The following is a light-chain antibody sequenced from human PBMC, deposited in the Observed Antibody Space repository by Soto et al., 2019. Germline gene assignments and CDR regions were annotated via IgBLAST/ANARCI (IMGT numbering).Light chain of an antibody. CDR2: AIS. J-gene: IGKJ5*01. Sequence: EIVLTQSPGTLSLSPGERVTLSCRASQSVTSTYLAWYQQKPGQAPRLLIYAISSRATGIPNRFSGSGSGTDFTLTISRLEPEDFAFYYCQQYGTSPITFGQGTRLEIK. CDR3: QQYGTSPIT. CDR1: QSVTSTY. V-gene: IGKV3-20*01.